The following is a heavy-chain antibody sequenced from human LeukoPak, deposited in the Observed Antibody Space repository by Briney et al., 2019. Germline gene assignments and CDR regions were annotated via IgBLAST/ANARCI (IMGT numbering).Heavy chain of an antibody. Sequence: ASVKVSCKASGYSFTSYYMHWVRQAPGQGLEWMGIINPSGGSTSYAQEFQGRVTMTRDMSTSTVYMELSSLRSEDTAVYYCASTDYYDSSGYGWFDPWGQGTLVTVSS. J-gene: IGHJ5*02. V-gene: IGHV1-46*01. D-gene: IGHD3-22*01. CDR3: ASTDYYDSSGYGWFDP. CDR2: INPSGGST. CDR1: GYSFTSYY.